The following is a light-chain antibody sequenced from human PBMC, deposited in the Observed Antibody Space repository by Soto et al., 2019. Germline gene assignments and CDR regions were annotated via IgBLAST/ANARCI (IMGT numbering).Light chain of an antibody. CDR3: QHYGYSQWT. CDR2: GVY. J-gene: IGKJ1*01. V-gene: IGKV3-20*01. CDR1: QTGSNSY. Sequence: IVLTQSPGTLSLSPGERANLSCRASQTGSNSYLAWYQHKSGQAPRLLIYGVYTRASGIPDRFSGSGSGTEFTLTITRLEPEDSAVYFCQHYGYSQWTFGQGTKVDIK.